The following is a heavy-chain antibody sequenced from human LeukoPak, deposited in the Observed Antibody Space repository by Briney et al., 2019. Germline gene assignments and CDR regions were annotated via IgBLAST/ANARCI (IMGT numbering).Heavy chain of an antibody. J-gene: IGHJ4*02. CDR3: VRQGYYDSSGYYPGDY. CDR1: GYSFTSYW. D-gene: IGHD3-22*01. Sequence: GESLKISCKGSGYSFTSYWIGWVRQMPGKGLEWMGIIYPGDSDTRYSPSFQGQVTISADKSISTAYLQWSSLKASDTAMYYCVRQGYYDSSGYYPGDYWGQGTLVTVSS. V-gene: IGHV5-51*01. CDR2: IYPGDSDT.